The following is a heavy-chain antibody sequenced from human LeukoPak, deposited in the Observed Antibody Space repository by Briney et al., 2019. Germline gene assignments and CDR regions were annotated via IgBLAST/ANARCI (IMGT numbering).Heavy chain of an antibody. V-gene: IGHV3-23*01. CDR3: ATPPALYYYGSGSPYYGMDV. Sequence: GGSLRLSCAASGFTFSSYAMSWVRQAPGKGLEWVSAISGSGGSTYYADSVKGRFTISRDNSKNTLYLQMNSLRAEDTAVYYCATPPALYYYGSGSPYYGMDVWGQGTTVTVSS. J-gene: IGHJ6*02. CDR2: ISGSGGST. D-gene: IGHD3-10*01. CDR1: GFTFSSYA.